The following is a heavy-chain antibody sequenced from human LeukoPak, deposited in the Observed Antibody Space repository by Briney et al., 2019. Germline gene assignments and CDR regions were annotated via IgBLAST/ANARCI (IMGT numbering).Heavy chain of an antibody. CDR3: KTEYEILTGYYTGPFDY. D-gene: IGHD3-9*01. CDR1: GGSISSSSRY. V-gene: IGHV4-39*01. CDR2: ISYSGST. J-gene: IGHJ4*02. Sequence: SSETLSLTCTVSGGSISSSSRYWDWIRQPPGKGLEWIGSISYSGSTYYNVSLNRRVTISVDTSKNQFSLKLTSVTAADIFFFKQKTEYEILTGYYTGPFDYWGQGTLVTVSS.